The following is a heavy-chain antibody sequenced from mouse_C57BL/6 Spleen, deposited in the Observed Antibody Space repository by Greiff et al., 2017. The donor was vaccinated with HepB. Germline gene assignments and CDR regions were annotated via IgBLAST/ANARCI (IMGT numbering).Heavy chain of an antibody. CDR2: IYPRDGST. J-gene: IGHJ1*03. CDR1: GYTFTDHT. Sequence: VQLQQSDAELVKPGASVKISCKVSGYTFTDHTIHWMKQRPEQGLEWIGYIYPRDGSTKYIEKFKGKATLTADKSSSTAYLQLNSLPSEDSAVYFCARTQNYYGSSGDFDDWGTGTTVTVSS. D-gene: IGHD1-1*01. CDR3: ARTQNYYGSSGDFDD. V-gene: IGHV1-78*01.